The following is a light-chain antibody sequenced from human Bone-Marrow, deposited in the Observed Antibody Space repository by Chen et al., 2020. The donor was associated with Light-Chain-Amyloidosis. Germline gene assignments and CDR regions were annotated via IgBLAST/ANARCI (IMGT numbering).Light chain of an antibody. J-gene: IGLJ3*02. Sequence: SYVLTQPSSVSVAPGQTATIACGGNNIGSTRVHWYQQTPGQAPLLVVYDDSDRPSGIPERLAGSNSGNTATLTSSRVEAGDEADYYCQVWDRSSARPVFGGGTKLTVL. CDR3: QVWDRSSARPV. CDR2: DDS. CDR1: NIGSTR. V-gene: IGLV3-21*02.